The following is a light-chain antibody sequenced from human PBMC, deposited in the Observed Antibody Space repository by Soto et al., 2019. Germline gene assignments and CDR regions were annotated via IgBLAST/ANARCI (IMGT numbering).Light chain of an antibody. CDR2: RVS. Sequence: DIVLTQSPLSLSVTLGQPASRACRSSQSLIYRDGNTYLNWFHQRPGQSPRRLIYRVSNRDSGVPDRFSGSGSGTDFTLTISRVEAEDVGVYYCMQGTHWPELTFGGGTKVEIK. J-gene: IGKJ4*01. V-gene: IGKV2-30*01. CDR1: QSLIYRDGNTY. CDR3: MQGTHWPELT.